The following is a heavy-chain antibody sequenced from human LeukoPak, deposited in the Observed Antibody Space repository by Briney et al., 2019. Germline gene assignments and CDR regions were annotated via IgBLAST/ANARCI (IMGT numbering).Heavy chain of an antibody. CDR2: IWYDGSNK. CDR1: GFTVSSYG. Sequence: GGSLRLSCAASGFTVSSYGMHWVRQAPGKGLEGVAVIWYDGSNKYYADSVKGRFTISRDNSKNTLYLQMNSLRAEDTAVYYCAKPGLYYYDSSGYYDYWGQGTLVTASS. CDR3: AKPGLYYYDSSGYYDY. J-gene: IGHJ4*02. D-gene: IGHD3-22*01. V-gene: IGHV3-33*06.